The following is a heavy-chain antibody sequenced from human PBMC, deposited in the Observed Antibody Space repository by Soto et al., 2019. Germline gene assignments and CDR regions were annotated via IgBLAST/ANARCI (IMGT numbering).Heavy chain of an antibody. Sequence: SETFSLTCTVSGVSISSCYWSWIRQPPGKGLEWIGYSYYSGSTNYNPSLKSRATISVDTSKNQFSLKLSSVTAADTAVYYCATSRRPSVGELPYYMDVWGKRTTLTVSS. CDR2: SYYSGST. V-gene: IGHV4-59*01. J-gene: IGHJ6*03. D-gene: IGHD3-10*01. CDR3: ATSRRPSVGELPYYMDV. CDR1: GVSISSCY.